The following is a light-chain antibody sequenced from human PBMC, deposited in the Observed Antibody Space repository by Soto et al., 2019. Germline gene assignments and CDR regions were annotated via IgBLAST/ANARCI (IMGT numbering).Light chain of an antibody. Sequence: DVQMTQSPSSLSASVGDRVTITCRASQNIKNYLSWYQQRPGKAPRVVIFAATLLQSGVPSTFSGSGSGTEITLTISSLHPDDFATYYCLQSHSTPLTFGQGTRL. CDR2: AAT. J-gene: IGKJ5*01. CDR1: QNIKNY. V-gene: IGKV1-39*01. CDR3: LQSHSTPLT.